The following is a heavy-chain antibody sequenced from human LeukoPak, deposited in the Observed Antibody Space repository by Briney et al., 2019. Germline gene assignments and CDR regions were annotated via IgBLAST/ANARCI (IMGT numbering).Heavy chain of an antibody. CDR1: GGSFSGYY. CDR2: IYTSGST. V-gene: IGHV4-59*10. D-gene: IGHD6-13*01. J-gene: IGHJ5*02. Sequence: SETLSLTCAVYGGSFSGYYWSWIRQPAGKGLEWIGRIYTSGSTNYNPSLKSRVTMSVDTSKNQFSLKLSSVTAADTAVYYCARVYSSSWYWFDPWGQGTLVTVSS. CDR3: ARVYSSSWYWFDP.